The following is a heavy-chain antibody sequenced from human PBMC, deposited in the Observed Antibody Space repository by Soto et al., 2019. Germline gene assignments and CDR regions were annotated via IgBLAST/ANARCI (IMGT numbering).Heavy chain of an antibody. CDR1: GGTFSSYA. J-gene: IGHJ5*02. CDR3: ARVKSSGWFNWFDP. V-gene: IGHV1-18*01. Sequence: ASVKVSCKASGGTFSSYAISWVRQAPGQGLEWMGWISAYNGNTNYAQKLQGRVTMTTDTSTSTAYMELRSLRSDDTAVYYCARVKSSGWFNWFDPWGQGTLVTVSS. D-gene: IGHD6-19*01. CDR2: ISAYNGNT.